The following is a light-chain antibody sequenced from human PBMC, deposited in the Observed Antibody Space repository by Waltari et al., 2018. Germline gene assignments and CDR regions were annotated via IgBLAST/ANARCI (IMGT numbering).Light chain of an antibody. CDR3: QQYNKWPLT. Sequence: EIVMTQAPVTLSVSPGERATLFCRASQSVSSNLAWYQQKPGRGPRLLIYGASIRATGIPARFTGSGSGTEFTLTISSLQSEDFAVYYCQQYNKWPLTFGGGTKVEIK. V-gene: IGKV3-15*01. CDR2: GAS. CDR1: QSVSSN. J-gene: IGKJ4*01.